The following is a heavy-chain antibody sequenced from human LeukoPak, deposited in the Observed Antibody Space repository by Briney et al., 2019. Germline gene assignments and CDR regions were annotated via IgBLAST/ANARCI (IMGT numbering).Heavy chain of an antibody. J-gene: IGHJ5*02. CDR3: ARSESSRWLVPGWFDP. Sequence: PGGSLRLSCAASGFTFSSYAMSWVRQAPGKGLEWVSAISGSGGSTYYADSVKGRFTISRDNAKNSLYLQMNSLRAEDTAVYYCARSESSRWLVPGWFDPWGQGTLVTVSS. D-gene: IGHD6-19*01. CDR2: ISGSGGST. V-gene: IGHV3-23*01. CDR1: GFTFSSYA.